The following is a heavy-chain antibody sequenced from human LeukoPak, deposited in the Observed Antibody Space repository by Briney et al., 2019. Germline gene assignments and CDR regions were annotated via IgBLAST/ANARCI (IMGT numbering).Heavy chain of an antibody. D-gene: IGHD5-24*01. CDR3: AKDQTGDGYNAI. J-gene: IGHJ4*02. CDR1: GFTFSNYA. V-gene: IGHV3-23*03. Sequence: GGSLRLSCAASGFTFSNYAMSWVRQAPGRGLEWVSIIHRGGSAMYYADSVEGRFTISREDSKNTLYLQMSSLRAEDTAVYYCAKDQTGDGYNAIWGQGTLVTVSS. CDR2: IHRGGSAM.